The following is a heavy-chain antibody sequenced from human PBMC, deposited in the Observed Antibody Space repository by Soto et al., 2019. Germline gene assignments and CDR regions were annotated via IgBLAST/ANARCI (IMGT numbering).Heavy chain of an antibody. D-gene: IGHD3-3*01. CDR1: GGTFSSYA. CDR2: INAIFGNT. Sequence: SVKVSCKASGGTFSSYAISWVRQAPGQGLEWMGGINAIFGNTNYSQKFQGRVTITRDTSASTAYMELSSLRSEDTAVYYCASNSYYDTQFDYWGQGTLVTVSS. V-gene: IGHV1-69*05. J-gene: IGHJ4*02. CDR3: ASNSYYDTQFDY.